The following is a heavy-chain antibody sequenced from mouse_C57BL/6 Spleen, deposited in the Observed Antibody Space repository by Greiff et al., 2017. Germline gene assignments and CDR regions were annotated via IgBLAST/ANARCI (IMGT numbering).Heavy chain of an antibody. CDR1: GYTFTDYE. V-gene: IGHV1-15*01. CDR3: TRSYGSSSFAY. J-gene: IGHJ3*01. CDR2: IDPETGGT. D-gene: IGHD1-1*01. Sequence: VQLQQSGAELVRPGASVTLSCKASGYTFTDYEMHWVKQTPVHGLEWIGAIDPETGGTAYNQKFKGKAILTADKSSSTAYMELRSLTSEDSAVYYCTRSYGSSSFAYWGQGTLVTVSA.